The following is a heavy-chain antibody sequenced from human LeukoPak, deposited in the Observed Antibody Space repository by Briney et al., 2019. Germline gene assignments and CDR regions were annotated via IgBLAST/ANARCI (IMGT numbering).Heavy chain of an antibody. J-gene: IGHJ6*03. CDR3: ARGGRPHYNGSGSYYNPRRPYYYMDG. CDR2: VNNSGST. CDR1: GGSFSGYY. D-gene: IGHD3-10*01. Sequence: SSETVSLTCALYGGSFSGYYWRWIRQPPRKGLEWIGEVNNSGSTTFNTSLKSRVTIPVKTSKNQFFRKLSSVAAANAAGIYCARGGRPHYNGSGSYYNPRRPYYYMDGWGKGTTVTVCS. V-gene: IGHV4-34*01.